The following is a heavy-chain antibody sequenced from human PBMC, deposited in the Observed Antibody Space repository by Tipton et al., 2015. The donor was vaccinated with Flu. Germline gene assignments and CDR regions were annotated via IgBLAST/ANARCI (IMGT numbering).Heavy chain of an antibody. CDR2: IYSGGST. J-gene: IGHJ4*02. Sequence: QLVQSGGGLIQPGGSLRLSCAASGFTVSSNYMSWVRQAPGKGLEWVSVIYSGGSTYYAGSVKGRFTISRDNSKNTLYLQMNSLRAEDTAVYYCARGPRGGNGYFDYWGQGTLVTVSS. D-gene: IGHD3-16*01. CDR1: GFTVSSNY. CDR3: ARGPRGGNGYFDY. V-gene: IGHV3-53*01.